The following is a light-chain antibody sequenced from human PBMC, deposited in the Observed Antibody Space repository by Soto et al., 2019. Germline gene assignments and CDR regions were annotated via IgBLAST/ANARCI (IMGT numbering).Light chain of an antibody. CDR2: DTS. J-gene: IGLJ3*02. Sequence: QAVVTQEPSLTVSPGGTVTLTCGSSTGAVTSGHYPYWFQQKPGQAPRTLIYDTSNKHSWTPARFSGSLLGGKAALTLSGAQPEDEAEYYCLLSYSGARSGVFGGGNKVTVL. CDR1: TGAVTSGHY. V-gene: IGLV7-46*01. CDR3: LLSYSGARSGV.